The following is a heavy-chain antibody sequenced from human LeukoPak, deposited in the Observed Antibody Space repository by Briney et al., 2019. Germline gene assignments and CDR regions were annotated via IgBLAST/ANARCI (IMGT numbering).Heavy chain of an antibody. J-gene: IGHJ4*02. CDR2: ISGTGGST. D-gene: IGHD5-12*01. CDR1: GFSFSSYG. CDR3: AKAGSELVATMPLDY. V-gene: IGHV3-23*01. Sequence: PGGSLRLSCAASGFSFSSYGMSWVRQAPGKGLEWVSGISGTGGSTYYADSVKGRFTISRDNSKNTLYLQMNSLRAEDTAVYYCAKAGSELVATMPLDYWGQGTLVTVSS.